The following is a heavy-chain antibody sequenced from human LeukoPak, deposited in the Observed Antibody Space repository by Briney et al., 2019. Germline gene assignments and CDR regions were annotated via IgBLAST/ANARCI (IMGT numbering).Heavy chain of an antibody. Sequence: GGSLRLSCSASGFTFSSYAMHWVRQAPGKGPEYVSAISSNGGSTYYADSVKGRFTISRDNSKNTLYLQMSSLRAEDTAVYYCVKVGKYYGSGSYKYYYGMDVWGKGTTVTVSS. CDR1: GFTFSSYA. CDR3: VKVGKYYGSGSYKYYYGMDV. V-gene: IGHV3-64D*06. D-gene: IGHD3-10*01. J-gene: IGHJ6*04. CDR2: ISSNGGST.